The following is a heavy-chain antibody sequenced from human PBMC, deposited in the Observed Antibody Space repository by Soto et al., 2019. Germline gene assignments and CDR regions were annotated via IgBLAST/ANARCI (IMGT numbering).Heavy chain of an antibody. D-gene: IGHD6-19*01. CDR3: ARDVRGWSDYYYYYMDV. CDR1: GGSISSYY. Sequence: SETLSLTCTVSGGSISSYYGSWIRQPPGKGLEWIGYIYYSGSTNYNPSLKSRATISVDTSKNQFSLKLSSVTAADTAVYYCARDVRGWSDYYYYYMDVWGKGTTVTVSS. CDR2: IYYSGST. V-gene: IGHV4-59*01. J-gene: IGHJ6*03.